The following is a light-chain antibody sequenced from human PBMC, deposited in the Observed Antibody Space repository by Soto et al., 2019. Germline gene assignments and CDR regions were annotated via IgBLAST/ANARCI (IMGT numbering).Light chain of an antibody. Sequence: QSVLTQPHSASGTPGPRVTMSCSGSISNIGTSSVHWFQQLPGTAPKLLISTTNQRPSGVPERFSGSKSGTSASLAISGLQSEDEADYYCAAWDESLNGHVFGTGTKVTVL. CDR3: AAWDESLNGHV. V-gene: IGLV1-44*01. J-gene: IGLJ1*01. CDR1: ISNIGTSS. CDR2: TTN.